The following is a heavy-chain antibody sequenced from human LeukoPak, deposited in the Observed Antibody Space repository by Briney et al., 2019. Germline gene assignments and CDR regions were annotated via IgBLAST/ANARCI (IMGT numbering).Heavy chain of an antibody. CDR1: GGSINTPNYY. V-gene: IGHV4-39*07. D-gene: IGHD3-22*01. J-gene: IGHJ4*02. CDR2: IFYSGGT. CDR3: AREGGSYDSSGYYSLHYYFDY. Sequence: PSETLSLTCTVSGGSINTPNYYWGWVRQTPGTGLEWIGNIFYSGGTYYSPSLTSRVTISLDTSRNQFSLKLSSVTAADTAVYYCAREGGSYDSSGYYSLHYYFDYWGQGTLVTVSS.